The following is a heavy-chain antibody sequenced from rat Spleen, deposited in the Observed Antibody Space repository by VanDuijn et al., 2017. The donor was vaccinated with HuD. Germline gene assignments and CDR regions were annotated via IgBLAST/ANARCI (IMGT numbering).Heavy chain of an antibody. V-gene: IGHV5-20*01. Sequence: EVQLVESGGGLVQPGRSMKLSCAASGFTFSNYDMAWVRQAPTKGLEGVASISYDGSSTYYRDSVKGRFTISRDNAKSTLYLQMDSLRSEDTATYYCTTGHYGYTHWGQGVMVTVSS. CDR3: TTGHYGYTH. D-gene: IGHD1-9*01. J-gene: IGHJ2*01. CDR1: GFTFSNYD. CDR2: ISYDGSST.